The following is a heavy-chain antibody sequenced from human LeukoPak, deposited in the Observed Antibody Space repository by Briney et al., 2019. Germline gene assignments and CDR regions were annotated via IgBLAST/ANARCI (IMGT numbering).Heavy chain of an antibody. CDR3: ITPLPYSAQ. J-gene: IGHJ4*02. Sequence: GGSLRLSCAASGFTFSTYSMNWVRQAPGKGLEWISFIRHDSSDIYYADSVKGRFTISRDNAKNSLYLQMNSLRVEDTAVYYCITPLPYSAQGGQGTLVTVSS. CDR1: GFTFSTYS. D-gene: IGHD2-21*01. V-gene: IGHV3-48*01. CDR2: IRHDSSDI.